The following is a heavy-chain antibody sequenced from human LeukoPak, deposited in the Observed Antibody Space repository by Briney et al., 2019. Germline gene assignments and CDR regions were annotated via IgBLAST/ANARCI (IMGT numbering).Heavy chain of an antibody. V-gene: IGHV4-61*08. Sequence: PSETLSLTCTVSGGSVSSTGYYWSWIRQPPGKGLEWIGYVYYTGSTNYNPSLKSRVTISEDTSKNQFSLKLNSVTAADTAVYYCARGVTGYITNPDFDYWGQGTLVTVSS. CDR1: GGSVSSTGYY. CDR3: ARGVTGYITNPDFDY. D-gene: IGHD1-14*01. J-gene: IGHJ4*02. CDR2: VYYTGST.